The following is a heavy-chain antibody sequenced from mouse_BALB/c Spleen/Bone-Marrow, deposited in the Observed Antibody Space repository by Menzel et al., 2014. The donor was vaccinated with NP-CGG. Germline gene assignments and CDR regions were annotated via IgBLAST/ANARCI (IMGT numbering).Heavy chain of an antibody. CDR2: IRNKAKGYTS. CDR3: ARDINYDIYWYFDV. V-gene: IGHV7-3*02. D-gene: IGHD2-4*01. Sequence: EVKVVESGGGLVQPGGSLRLSCATSGFTFTDYYMSWVRQPPGKALEWLGFIRNKAKGYTSENSASVKGRFTIFRDNSQSILYLQMNTLRAEDSATYYCARDINYDIYWYFDVWGAGTTLTVSS. J-gene: IGHJ1*01. CDR1: GFTFTDYY.